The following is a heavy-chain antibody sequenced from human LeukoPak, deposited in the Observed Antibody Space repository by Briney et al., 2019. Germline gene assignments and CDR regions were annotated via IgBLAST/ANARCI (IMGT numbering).Heavy chain of an antibody. CDR3: AREPMITMVRGAIEHDAFDI. CDR1: GFTFSSYS. D-gene: IGHD3-10*01. V-gene: IGHV3-48*01. Sequence: PGGSLRLSCAASGFTFSSYSMNWVRQAPGKGLEWVSYISSSSSTIYYADSLKGRFTISRDNAKNSLYLQMNSLRAEDTAVYYCAREPMITMVRGAIEHDAFDIWGQGTMVTVSS. J-gene: IGHJ3*02. CDR2: ISSSSSTI.